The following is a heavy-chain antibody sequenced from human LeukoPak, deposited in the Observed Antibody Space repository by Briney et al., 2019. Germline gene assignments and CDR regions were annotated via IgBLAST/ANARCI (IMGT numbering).Heavy chain of an antibody. CDR2: ISHTGST. CDR3: ARGLWEWELLDAFDI. J-gene: IGHJ3*02. D-gene: IGHD1-26*01. V-gene: IGHV4-4*02. Sequence: SETLSLTCTVSNGPITSTKWWSWVRQPPGKGLEWIGEISHTGSTNYNPSFNSRVTMSVAKSKNQFSLNLKSVTAADTAVYYCARGLWEWELLDAFDIWGQGTMVTVSS. CDR1: NGPITSTKW.